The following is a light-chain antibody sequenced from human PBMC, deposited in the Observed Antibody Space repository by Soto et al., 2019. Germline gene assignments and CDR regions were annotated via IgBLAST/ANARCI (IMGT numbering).Light chain of an antibody. V-gene: IGKV3-20*01. J-gene: IGKJ4*01. CDR2: GAS. CDR1: QSVSSSY. CDR3: QQYSSSAPVT. Sequence: EIVLTQSPGTLSLSPGERATLSCRASQSVSSSYLAWYQQKPGQAPRLLIYGASSRATGIPDRFSGSGSGTDFTLAISRLEPEDFAVYYCQQYSSSAPVTFGGGTKVEIK.